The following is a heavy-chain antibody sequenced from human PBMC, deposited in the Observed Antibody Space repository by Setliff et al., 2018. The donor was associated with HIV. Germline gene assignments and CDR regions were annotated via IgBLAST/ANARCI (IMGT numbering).Heavy chain of an antibody. J-gene: IGHJ4*02. D-gene: IGHD4-17*01. CDR2: ISDSGNT. Sequence: SETLSLTCTVSGVSISNYYWTWIRQSPGEGLEWIGYISDSGNTYYNPSLKSRVTISVDTSQNQFSLKLSSVTAADTAIYYCARRIYGNNPYFDYWSQGTLVTVSS. V-gene: IGHV4-59*08. CDR1: GVSISNYY. CDR3: ARRIYGNNPYFDY.